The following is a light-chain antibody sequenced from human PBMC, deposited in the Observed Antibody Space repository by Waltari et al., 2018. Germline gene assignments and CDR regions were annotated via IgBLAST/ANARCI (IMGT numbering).Light chain of an antibody. CDR2: AAS. Sequence: DIQMTRSPSSLSASVGDRVTITCRASQRISNFLNWYQQKPGKAPKLLIYAASSLQSGVPSRFSASGSGTDFTLTISSLQPEDFATYFCQQSYSSLYTFGQGTKLEI. CDR1: QRISNF. V-gene: IGKV1-39*01. CDR3: QQSYSSLYT. J-gene: IGKJ2*01.